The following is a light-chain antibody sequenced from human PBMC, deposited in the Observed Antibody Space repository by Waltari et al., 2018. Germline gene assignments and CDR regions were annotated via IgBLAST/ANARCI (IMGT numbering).Light chain of an antibody. CDR1: QSISTY. CDR3: QQSSTTPRT. V-gene: IGKV1-39*01. Sequence: DIQMTQSPSSLSTSVEDRVTITCRASQSISTYLNWYQQKPGKAPQLLIYAASNLQSGVPSRFRGSGSGTDFALTISSLQPEDFATYYCQQSSTTPRTFGQGTKVEIK. CDR2: AAS. J-gene: IGKJ1*01.